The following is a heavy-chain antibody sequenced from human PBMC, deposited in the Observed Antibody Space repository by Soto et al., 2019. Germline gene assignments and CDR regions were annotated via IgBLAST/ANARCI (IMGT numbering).Heavy chain of an antibody. CDR1: GFTFSSYA. D-gene: IGHD5-18*01. CDR2: ISGSGGST. V-gene: IGHV3-23*01. Sequence: EVQLLESGGGLVQPGGSLRLSCAASGFTFSSYAMSWVRQAPGKGLEWVSAISGSGGSTYYADSVKGRFTISRDNSKNTLYLQMNSMRAEETAVYYCAKDTVEGAAYSYGWYSDAFDIWGHGTMVTVSS. CDR3: AKDTVEGAAYSYGWYSDAFDI. J-gene: IGHJ3*02.